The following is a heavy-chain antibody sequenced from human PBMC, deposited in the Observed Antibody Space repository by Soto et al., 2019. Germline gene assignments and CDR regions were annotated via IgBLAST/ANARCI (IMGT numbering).Heavy chain of an antibody. J-gene: IGHJ4*02. CDR3: ARGCIAVTTHLCY. V-gene: IGHV1-18*01. D-gene: IGHD4-17*01. CDR2: INPYSGNI. Sequence: QVQLVQSAAELKKPGASVNVSCKTSGYSFNTYGITWVRQAPGQGLEWMGWINPYSGNIKSAPKFQGRVTMTTATSRSTAYMEVASLRSDDTAVYYCARGCIAVTTHLCYWGQGTPVTVSP. CDR1: GYSFNTYG.